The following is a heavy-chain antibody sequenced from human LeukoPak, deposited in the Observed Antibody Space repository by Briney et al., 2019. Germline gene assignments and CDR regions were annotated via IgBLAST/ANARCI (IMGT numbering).Heavy chain of an antibody. V-gene: IGHV3-30*02. Sequence: TGGSLRLSCAASGFTFSNYGMHWVRQAPGKGLEWVAFIRYDGSNKDYADSVKGRFTISRDNSKNTVYLQMNTLRGEDTAVYYCGKGENHDSSGYYDHWGQGTLVTVSS. CDR1: GFTFSNYG. CDR3: GKGENHDSSGYYDH. CDR2: IRYDGSNK. D-gene: IGHD3-22*01. J-gene: IGHJ4*02.